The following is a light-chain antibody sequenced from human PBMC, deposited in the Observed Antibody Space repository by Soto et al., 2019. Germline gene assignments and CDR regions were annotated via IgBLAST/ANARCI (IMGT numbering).Light chain of an antibody. CDR2: GAS. CDR3: PQYNNWQYT. CDR1: QSVSSN. J-gene: IGKJ2*01. V-gene: IGKV3-15*01. Sequence: EIVMTQSPATLSVSPGERATLSCRASQSVSSNLAWYQQKPGQAPSLLIYGASTRATVIQGRFSGSGSGTEFTLTISSLQSEDFAVYYCPQYNNWQYTFGKGTKLEIK.